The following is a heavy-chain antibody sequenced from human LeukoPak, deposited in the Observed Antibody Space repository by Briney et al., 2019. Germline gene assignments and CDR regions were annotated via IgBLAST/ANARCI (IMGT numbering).Heavy chain of an antibody. CDR2: IYSSGST. V-gene: IGHV4-4*07. CDR1: GGSISGYY. D-gene: IGHD3-3*02. J-gene: IGHJ5*02. CDR3: ARDGTPQIASPKFDP. Sequence: PSETLPLTCTVSGGSISGYYWSWIRQSAGKGLEWIGRIYSSGSTNYNPSLTSRVSMSVDTSKNQFSLKLSSVTAADTAVYYCARDGTPQIASPKFDPWGQGTLVTVSS.